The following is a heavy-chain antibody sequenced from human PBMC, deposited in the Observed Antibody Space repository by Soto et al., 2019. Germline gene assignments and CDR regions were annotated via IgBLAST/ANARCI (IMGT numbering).Heavy chain of an antibody. J-gene: IGHJ6*02. CDR2: VNPSGGST. Sequence: ASVKVSCKPSGYTFTIYYMHWARQAPGRGLEWMGIVNPSGGSTSYAQNFQRRVTMTRDTSTSTVYMALSSLRSEETAVYYCATLGGRDYYDSSGYHIEGYYGMDVSGQGTTVTVSS. CDR1: GYTFTIYY. D-gene: IGHD3-22*01. CDR3: ATLGGRDYYDSSGYHIEGYYGMDV. V-gene: IGHV1-46*01.